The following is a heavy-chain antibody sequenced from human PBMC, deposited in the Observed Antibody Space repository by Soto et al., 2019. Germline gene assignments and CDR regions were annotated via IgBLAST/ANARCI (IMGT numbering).Heavy chain of an antibody. CDR2: IKSISDGETT. V-gene: IGHV3-15*07. J-gene: IGHJ4*02. D-gene: IGHD6-19*01. CDR3: TRRIAVAGTYYFDY. CDR1: GFTFSHAW. Sequence: LLVESGGGFVQPGGSLRLSCVASGFTFSHAWMDWVRQAPGKGLEWVGRIKSISDGETTNYAASVAGRFTISRDDSKNRLFLQVNCLKTEDTGVYYCTRRIAVAGTYYFDYWGQGTLVTVSS.